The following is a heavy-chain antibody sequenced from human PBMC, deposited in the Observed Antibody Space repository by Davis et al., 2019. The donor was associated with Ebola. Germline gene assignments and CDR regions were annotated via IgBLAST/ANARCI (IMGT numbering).Heavy chain of an antibody. Sequence: GESLKISCAASGFTFSSYAMSWVRQAPGKGLEWVSAISGSGGSTYYADSVKGRFTISRDNSKNTLYLQMNSLRAEDTAVYYCAKNGDSFDYWGQGTLVTVSS. V-gene: IGHV3-23*01. D-gene: IGHD4-17*01. CDR3: AKNGDSFDY. CDR2: ISGSGGST. J-gene: IGHJ4*02. CDR1: GFTFSSYA.